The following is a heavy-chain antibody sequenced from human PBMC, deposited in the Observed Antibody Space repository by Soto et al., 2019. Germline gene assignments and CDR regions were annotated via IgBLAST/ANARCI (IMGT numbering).Heavy chain of an antibody. CDR3: ARYYYDSSGYPHAFDI. D-gene: IGHD3-22*01. J-gene: IGHJ3*02. CDR1: GGTFVIYA. CDR2: INPVFGTA. V-gene: IGHV1-69*01. Sequence: QVHLVQSGAEVRKPGSSVKVSCKASGGTFVIYAFTWVRQAPGQGLEWMGGINPVFGTANNAQKFQGRVTITADVSTNTNYMELSSLRHEDTAVYYCARYYYDSSGYPHAFDIWGQGTLVTVSS.